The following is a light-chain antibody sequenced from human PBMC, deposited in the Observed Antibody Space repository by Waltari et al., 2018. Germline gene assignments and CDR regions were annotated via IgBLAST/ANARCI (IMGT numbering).Light chain of an antibody. CDR2: GTS. CDR3: QQGYSTPYT. Sequence: DIQMTQSPSSLSASVGARVTITCRASQSISSYLNWYQQKPGKAPELLIYGTSSLQSGVPSRFSGSGSGTDFTLTISSLQSEDFATYYCQQGYSTPYTFGQGTKLEIK. J-gene: IGKJ2*01. V-gene: IGKV1-39*01. CDR1: QSISSY.